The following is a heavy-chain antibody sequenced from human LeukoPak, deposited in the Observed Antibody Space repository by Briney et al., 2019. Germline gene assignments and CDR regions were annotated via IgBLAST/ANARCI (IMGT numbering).Heavy chain of an antibody. J-gene: IGHJ6*03. CDR2: IWYDGSNK. CDR1: GFTFRSYG. D-gene: IGHD2-2*01. V-gene: IGHV3-33*01. Sequence: GRSLRLPCAASGFTFRSYGMHWVRQAPGEGLEWVAVIWYDGSNKNYANSVRGRFTISRDNSKNTLYLQMNSLRAEDTAVYYCARDRAAAMEYYYMDVWGKGTTVTVSS. CDR3: ARDRAAAMEYYYMDV.